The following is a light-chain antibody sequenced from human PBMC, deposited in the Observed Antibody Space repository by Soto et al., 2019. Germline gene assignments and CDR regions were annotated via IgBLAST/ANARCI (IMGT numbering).Light chain of an antibody. J-gene: IGKJ5*01. Sequence: DIQLTQSPSFLSASVGDRVTITCRASQGINNYLAWYQQKPGKAPKLLIHTVSTLQSGVPSRFSGSGSGTEFTLTISSLQPDDFASYYCQQINSLPITFGQGTRLEIK. V-gene: IGKV1-9*01. CDR3: QQINSLPIT. CDR2: TVS. CDR1: QGINNY.